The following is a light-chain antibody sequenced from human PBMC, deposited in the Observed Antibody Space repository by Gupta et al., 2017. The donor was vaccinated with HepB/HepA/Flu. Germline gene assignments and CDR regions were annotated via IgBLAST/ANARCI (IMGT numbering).Light chain of an antibody. Sequence: SYDLTQAPSVSVSPGKTATITCSGYRMGEKYASWYQLKPGQSPVLIIYEDAKRPSGIPERFSGSNSGNTATLTISGTQATDEADYYCQSWDRSTVVFGGGTKLTVL. J-gene: IGLJ3*02. CDR3: QSWDRSTVV. CDR2: EDA. CDR1: RMGEKY. V-gene: IGLV3-1*01.